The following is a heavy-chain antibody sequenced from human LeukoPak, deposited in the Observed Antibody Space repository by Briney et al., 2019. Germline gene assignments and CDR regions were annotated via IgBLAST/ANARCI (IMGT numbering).Heavy chain of an antibody. V-gene: IGHV3-53*01. J-gene: IGHJ4*02. CDR1: GFTVSSNY. CDR2: IYSGGST. D-gene: IGHD3-16*01. CDR3: AKMRGIVITFGGVIFDS. Sequence: GGSLRLSCAASGFTVSSNYMSWVRQAPGKGLEWVSVIYSGGSTYYADSVKGRFTISRDNSKNTLYLQMNSLRAEDTAVYYCAKMRGIVITFGGVIFDSWGQGTLATVSS.